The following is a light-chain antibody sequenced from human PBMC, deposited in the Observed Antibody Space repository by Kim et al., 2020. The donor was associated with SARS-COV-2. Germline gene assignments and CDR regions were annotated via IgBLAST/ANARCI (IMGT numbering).Light chain of an antibody. CDR2: GVS. V-gene: IGKV3-20*01. CDR3: QQYDSSVWT. Sequence: ELVLTQSPGTLSLSPGEGATLSCSASQSVNGRFLAWYQQKPGQAPRLLIYGVSTRATGIPDRFSGSGSGTDFTLTISRLEPEDFAMYYCQQYDSSVWTFGQGTKVDIK. J-gene: IGKJ1*01. CDR1: QSVNGRF.